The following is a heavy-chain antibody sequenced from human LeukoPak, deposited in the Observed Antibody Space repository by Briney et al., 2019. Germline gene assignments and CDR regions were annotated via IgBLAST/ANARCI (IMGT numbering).Heavy chain of an antibody. CDR3: ARERRLDILSGYYSYFDY. Sequence: PGGSLRLSCAASGFTVSSNYMSWVRQAPGKGLEWVAVIWYDGSNKYYADSVKGRFTISRDNSKNTLYLQMNSLRAEDTAVYYCARERRLDILSGYYSYFDYWGQGTLVTVSS. V-gene: IGHV3-33*08. D-gene: IGHD3-9*01. J-gene: IGHJ4*02. CDR1: GFTVSSNY. CDR2: IWYDGSNK.